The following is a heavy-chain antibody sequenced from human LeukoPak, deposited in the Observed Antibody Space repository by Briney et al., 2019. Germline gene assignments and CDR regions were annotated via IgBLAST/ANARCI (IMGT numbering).Heavy chain of an antibody. CDR2: ISAYNGNT. CDR1: GCTFTSYG. J-gene: IGHJ4*02. V-gene: IGHV1-18*01. D-gene: IGHD6-13*01. Sequence: ASVTVSCTASGCTFTSYGSSWVRQAPGQGLEWIGWISAYNGNTNYAQKLQGRVTMTTDTSTSTAYMELRSLRSDDTAVYYCARSPIAAAVMAYWGQGTLVTVPS. CDR3: ARSPIAAAVMAY.